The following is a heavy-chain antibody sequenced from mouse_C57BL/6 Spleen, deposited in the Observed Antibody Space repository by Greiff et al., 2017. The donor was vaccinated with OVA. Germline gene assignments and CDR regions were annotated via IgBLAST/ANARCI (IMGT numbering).Heavy chain of an antibody. V-gene: IGHV5-17*01. Sequence: DVMLVESGGGLVKPGGSLKLSCAASGFTFSDYGMHWVRQAPEKGLEWVAYISSGSSTIYYADTVKGRFTISRDNAKNTLFLQMTSLRSEDTAMYYCARGTTVVAPGDVWGTGTTVTVSS. J-gene: IGHJ1*03. CDR3: ARGTTVVAPGDV. D-gene: IGHD1-1*01. CDR2: ISSGSSTI. CDR1: GFTFSDYG.